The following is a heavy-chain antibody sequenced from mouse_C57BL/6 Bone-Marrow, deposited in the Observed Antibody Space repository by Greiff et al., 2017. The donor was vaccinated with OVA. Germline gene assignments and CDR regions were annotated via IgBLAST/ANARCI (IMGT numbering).Heavy chain of an antibody. D-gene: IGHD1-1*01. CDR2: ISDGGSNT. J-gene: IGHJ2*01. CDR1: GFTFSGYA. Sequence: EVKLVESGGDLVKPGGSLKLSCAASGFTFSGYAMSWVRQTTEKRLEWVATISDGGSNTYHTDDVKGRVTISRDNAKNHLYLQMSQLKSEDTAMYYCARGGITGPHYWGQGTTLTVSS. CDR3: ARGGITGPHY. V-gene: IGHV5-4*03.